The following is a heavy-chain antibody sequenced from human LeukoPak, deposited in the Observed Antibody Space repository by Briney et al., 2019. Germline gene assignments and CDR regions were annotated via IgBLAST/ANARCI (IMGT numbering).Heavy chain of an antibody. CDR1: GFTFSSYA. V-gene: IGHV3-23*01. CDR2: ISGSGGST. D-gene: IGHD2-21*01. CDR3: AKFYCGGDCYPNYFDY. Sequence: PGGSLRLSCAASGFTFSSYAMSWVRQAPGKGLEWVSAISGSGGSTYYADSVKGRFTISRDNSKNTLYLQMNSLRAEDTAVYYCAKFYCGGDCYPNYFDYWGQGTLVTVSS. J-gene: IGHJ4*02.